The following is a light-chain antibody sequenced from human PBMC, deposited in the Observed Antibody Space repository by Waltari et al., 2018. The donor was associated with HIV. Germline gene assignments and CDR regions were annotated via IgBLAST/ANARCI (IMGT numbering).Light chain of an antibody. V-gene: IGLV1-47*01. CDR2: MND. J-gene: IGLJ2*01. Sequence: HSVVTQPPSASGTPGQRVTISCSGSGSNIGTYSVIWYQPFPGTAPKLLIYMNDQRPSGVPCRFSGSQSGTSASLAISGLQYDDEADYYCTVWDDSLGGAVFGGGTKLTVL. CDR1: GSNIGTYS. CDR3: TVWDDSLGGAV.